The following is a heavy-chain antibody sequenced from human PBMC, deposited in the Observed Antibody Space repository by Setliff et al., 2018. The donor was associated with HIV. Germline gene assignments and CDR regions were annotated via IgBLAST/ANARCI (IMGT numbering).Heavy chain of an antibody. V-gene: IGHV4-59*08. J-gene: IGHJ4*02. CDR3: ARLPSGYHYDSSDYYGYFFDY. CDR2: ISYSGST. D-gene: IGHD3-22*01. CDR1: GGSISTYY. Sequence: SETLSLTCTVSGGSISTYYWSWIRQPPGKGLEWIGYISYSGSTNSNPSLKSRVTISIDTSKNQFSLKMSSVTAADTAVYYCARLPSGYHYDSSDYYGYFFDYWGQGTLVTVSS.